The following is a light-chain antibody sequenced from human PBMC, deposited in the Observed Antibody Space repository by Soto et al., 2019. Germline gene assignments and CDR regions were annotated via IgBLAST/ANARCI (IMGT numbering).Light chain of an antibody. V-gene: IGKV1-6*01. CDR1: RDIGND. J-gene: IGKJ1*01. CDR3: LQDYNLPRT. Sequence: IQMNQSPLSLSASVGDRVIITCRASRDIGNDLGWYQQKPGKAPKLLIFAASTLHSGVPSRFSGSGSGTVFTLTISSLHPEDFATYFCLQDYNLPRTFGQGT. CDR2: AAS.